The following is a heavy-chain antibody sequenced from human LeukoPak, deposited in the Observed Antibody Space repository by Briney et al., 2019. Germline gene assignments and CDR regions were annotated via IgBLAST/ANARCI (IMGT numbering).Heavy chain of an antibody. CDR1: GVSFEDFY. J-gene: IGHJ4*02. CDR2: VYYSGST. D-gene: IGHD3-10*01. Sequence: SETPSLTCTVSGVSFEDFYWSWIRQSPGKGLEWIGYVYYSGSTDYSPSLKSRLTISADLSKNQFSLKLSSVTAADTAIYYCASHRRSHGSEYWGQGTLVTVSS. CDR3: ASHRRSHGSEY. V-gene: IGHV4-59*01.